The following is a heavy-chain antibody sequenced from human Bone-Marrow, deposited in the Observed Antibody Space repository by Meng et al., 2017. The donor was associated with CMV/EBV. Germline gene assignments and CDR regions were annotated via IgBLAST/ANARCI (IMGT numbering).Heavy chain of an antibody. Sequence: SETLSLTCTVSDGSIRSNTYYWGWIRQPPGKGLEWIGSISYSGSTYYTPSLKSRVTISVDTSKKQFSLRLSSLTAADTAVSYCARLITWPVVYWCILRSDSWGQGTLVTVSS. D-gene: IGHD2-8*01. V-gene: IGHV4-39*07. CDR1: DGSIRSNTYY. CDR2: ISYSGST. J-gene: IGHJ5*01. CDR3: ARLITWPVVYWCILRSDS.